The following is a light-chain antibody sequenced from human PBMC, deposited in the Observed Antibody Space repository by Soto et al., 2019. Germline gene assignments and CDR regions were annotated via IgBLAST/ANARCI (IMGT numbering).Light chain of an antibody. CDR1: QNIRNY. CDR2: AAS. V-gene: IGKV1-39*01. J-gene: IGKJ2*01. Sequence: DIPMTQSPSSLSASVGARVTITCRARQNIRNYLKWYQQRPGKTPILLVYAASNLRGGVPSRFSGSGSGTVFTLTINSLQPEDFATYYCQQIHSTSSYTFGQGTKVDIK. CDR3: QQIHSTSSYT.